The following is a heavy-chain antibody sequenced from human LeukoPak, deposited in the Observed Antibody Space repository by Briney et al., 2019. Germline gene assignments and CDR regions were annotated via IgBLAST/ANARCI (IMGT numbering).Heavy chain of an antibody. J-gene: IGHJ6*03. D-gene: IGHD1-7*01. CDR1: GGSFNIYY. CDR3: ARRWNYGRNYYIDV. V-gene: IGHV4-34*01. CDR2: MNDGGTI. Sequence: SETLSLTCAVYGGSFNIYYWSWIRQSPEKGLEWIGEMNDGGTINYNPSLLSRVTISLDRSKNQFSLKLTPVTTADTAVYYCARRWNYGRNYYIDVWGNGATVSVSS.